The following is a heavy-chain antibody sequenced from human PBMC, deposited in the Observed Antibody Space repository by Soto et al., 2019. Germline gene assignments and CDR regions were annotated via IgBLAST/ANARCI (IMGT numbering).Heavy chain of an antibody. V-gene: IGHV4-39*01. CDR3: ARGHPKGSYLDY. J-gene: IGHJ4*02. Sequence: PSETLSLTCTVSGGSISSSSYYWGWIRQPPGKGLEWIGSIYYSGSTYYNPSLKSRVTISVDTSKNQFSLKLSSVTAADTAVYYCARGHPKGSYLDYWGQGTLVTVSS. CDR1: GGSISSSSYY. CDR2: IYYSGST.